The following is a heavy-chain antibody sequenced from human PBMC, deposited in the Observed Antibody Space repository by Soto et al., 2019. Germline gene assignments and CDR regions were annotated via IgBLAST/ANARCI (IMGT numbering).Heavy chain of an antibody. CDR3: ARTGLGTQLWASHYYYGMDV. Sequence: GSLRLSCAASGFTVDTYATSWVRQAPGKGLEWVSTITGTGITKKYTGSVEGRFTMSRDKSKNTVYLQMNSLRVDDTAVYFCARTGLGTQLWASHYYYGMDVWGRGTTVTVSS. CDR1: GFTVDTYA. J-gene: IGHJ6*02. V-gene: IGHV3-23*05. D-gene: IGHD7-27*01. CDR2: ITGTGITK.